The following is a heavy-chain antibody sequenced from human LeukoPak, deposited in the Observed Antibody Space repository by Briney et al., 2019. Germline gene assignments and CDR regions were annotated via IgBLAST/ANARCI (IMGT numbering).Heavy chain of an antibody. V-gene: IGHV3-30*18. J-gene: IGHJ4*02. CDR3: AKELGVYGSGSYPFDY. Sequence: GGSLRLSCAASGFTSSSYGMHWVRQAPGKGLEWVAVISYDGSNKYYADSVKGRFTISRDNSKNTLYLQMNSLRAEDTAVYYCAKELGVYGSGSYPFDYWGQGTLVTVSS. CDR1: GFTSSSYG. CDR2: ISYDGSNK. D-gene: IGHD3-10*01.